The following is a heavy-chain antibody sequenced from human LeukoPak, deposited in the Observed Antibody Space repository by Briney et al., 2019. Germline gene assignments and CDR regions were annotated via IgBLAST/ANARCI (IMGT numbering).Heavy chain of an antibody. Sequence: SETVSLTCTVSGGSISSYYCSWIRQPAGEGLEWIGRIYTSGSTNYNPSLKSRVTMSVDTSKNQFSLKLSSVTAADTAVYYCARDGSRITMGYWFDPWGQGTLVPVSS. D-gene: IGHD3-10*01. V-gene: IGHV4-4*07. CDR2: IYTSGST. CDR1: GGSISSYY. J-gene: IGHJ5*02. CDR3: ARDGSRITMGYWFDP.